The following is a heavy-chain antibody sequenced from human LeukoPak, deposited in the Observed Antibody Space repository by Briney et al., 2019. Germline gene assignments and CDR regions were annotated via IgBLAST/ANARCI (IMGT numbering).Heavy chain of an antibody. D-gene: IGHD3-3*01. Sequence: SETLSLTCAVSGGSISSGGYSWSWIRQPPGKGLEWIGYIYHSGSTYYNPSLKSRVTISVDRSKNQFSLKLSSVTAADTAVYYCARGGWQYYDFWSGYDNWFDPWGQGTLVTVSS. V-gene: IGHV4-30-2*01. CDR3: ARGGWQYYDFWSGYDNWFDP. CDR2: IYHSGST. CDR1: GGSISSGGYS. J-gene: IGHJ5*02.